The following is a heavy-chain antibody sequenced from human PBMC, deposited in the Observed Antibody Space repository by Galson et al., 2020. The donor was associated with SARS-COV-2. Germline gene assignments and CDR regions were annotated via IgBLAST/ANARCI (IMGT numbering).Heavy chain of an antibody. CDR3: ARDISVYRYGMDV. CDR2: LSYDGSNK. J-gene: IGHJ6*02. D-gene: IGHD3-22*01. V-gene: IGHV3-30-3*01. CDR1: GFTFSSYA. Sequence: GGSLRLSCAAYGFTFSSYAMHWVRQAPGKGLEWVAVLSYDGSNKYYADSVKGRFTISRDNSKNTLYLQMNSLRAKDTAGYYCARDISVYRYGMDVWGQGTTVTVSS.